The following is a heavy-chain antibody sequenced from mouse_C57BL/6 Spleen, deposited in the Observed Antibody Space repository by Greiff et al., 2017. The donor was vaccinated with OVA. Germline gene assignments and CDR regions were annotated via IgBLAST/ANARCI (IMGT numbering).Heavy chain of an antibody. CDR2: NYPRSGNT. J-gene: IGHJ3*01. CDR3: ARGKLPPFAY. CDR1: GYTFTSYG. D-gene: IGHD5-5*01. Sequence: QLQPSGAELARPGASVKLSCKASGYTFTSYGISWVKQRTGQGLEWIGENYPRSGNTYYNEKFKGKATLTADKSSSTAYMELRSLTSEDSAVYFCARGKLPPFAYWGQGTLVTVSA. V-gene: IGHV1-81*01.